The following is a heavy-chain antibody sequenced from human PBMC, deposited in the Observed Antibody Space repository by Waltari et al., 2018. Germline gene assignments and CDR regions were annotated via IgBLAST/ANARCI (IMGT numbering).Heavy chain of an antibody. J-gene: IGHJ4*02. CDR2: TSASSGSK. CDR3: AKMRRNLPRDIIDN. CDR1: GFTFSNFA. Sequence: EVQLLESGGGLVQRGGSLRLSCSVSGFTFSNFAMRCVRHTPGKGLEWVAGTSASSGSKYYADSVQGRFTISRDNSKKRVYLQMNSLRAEDMATYYCAKMRRNLPRDIIDNWGQGTQVIIAS. V-gene: IGHV3-23*01.